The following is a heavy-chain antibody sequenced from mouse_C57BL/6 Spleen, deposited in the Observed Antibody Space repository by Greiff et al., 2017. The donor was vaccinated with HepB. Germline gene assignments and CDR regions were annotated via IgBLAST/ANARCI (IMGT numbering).Heavy chain of an antibody. CDR3: ARNRGSSYYYAMDY. V-gene: IGHV2-9-1*01. CDR1: GFSLTSYA. Sequence: VKLVESGPGLVAPSQSLSITCTVSGFSLTSYAISWVRQPPGKGLEWLGVIWTGGGTNYNSALKSRLSISKDNSKSQVFLKMNSLQTDDTARYYCARNRGSSYYYAMDYWGQGTSVTVSS. CDR2: IWTGGGT. J-gene: IGHJ4*01. D-gene: IGHD1-1*01.